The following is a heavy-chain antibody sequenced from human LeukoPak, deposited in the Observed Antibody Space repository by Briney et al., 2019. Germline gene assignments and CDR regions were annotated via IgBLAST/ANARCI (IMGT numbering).Heavy chain of an antibody. Sequence: PGGSLRLSCAASGFTFSSYSMNWVRQAPGKGLEWVSSISSSSSYIYYADSVKGRFTISRDNAKNSLYLQMNSLRAEDTAVYYCAREGVLLWFGELYKPTGGVCYFDYWGQGTLVTVSS. CDR1: GFTFSSYS. J-gene: IGHJ4*02. V-gene: IGHV3-21*01. CDR2: ISSSSSYI. CDR3: AREGVLLWFGELYKPTGGVCYFDY. D-gene: IGHD3-10*01.